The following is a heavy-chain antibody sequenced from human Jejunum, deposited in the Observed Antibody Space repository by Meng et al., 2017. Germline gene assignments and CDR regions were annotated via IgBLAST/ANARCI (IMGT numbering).Heavy chain of an antibody. J-gene: IGHJ5*02. CDR2: MYYNEKT. V-gene: IGHV4-61*01. D-gene: IGHD3-10*01. CDR1: GASVTSGSYY. Sequence: SETLSLTCTVSGASVTSGSYYWSWIRQPPGKGLEWIGFMYYNEKTNYNPSLKSRVTISVDTSKNQFSLKLTSVTAADTAVYYCARGRDYYGSGNYYNTNWFGPWGQGTLVTVSS. CDR3: ARGRDYYGSGNYYNTNWFGP.